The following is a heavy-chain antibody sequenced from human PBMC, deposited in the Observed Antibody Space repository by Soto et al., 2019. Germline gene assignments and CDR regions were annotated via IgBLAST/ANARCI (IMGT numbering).Heavy chain of an antibody. CDR2: INPNSGGT. J-gene: IGHJ6*02. CDR3: ARDLGPGNAGTRDYYYGMDV. V-gene: IGHV1-2*04. Sequence: GASVKVSCKASGYTFTGYYMHWVRQAPAQGLEWMGWINPNSGGTNYAQKFQGWVTMTRDTSISTAYMELSRLRSDDTAVYYCARDLGPGNAGTRDYYYGMDVWGQGTTVTVSS. CDR1: GYTFTGYY. D-gene: IGHD1-1*01.